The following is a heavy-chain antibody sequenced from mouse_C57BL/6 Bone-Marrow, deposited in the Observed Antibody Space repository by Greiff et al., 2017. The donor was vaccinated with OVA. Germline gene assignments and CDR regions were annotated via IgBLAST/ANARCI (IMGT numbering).Heavy chain of an antibody. V-gene: IGHV1-64*01. CDR2: IHPNSGST. D-gene: IGHD1-1*01. CDR1: GYTFTSYW. Sequence: QVQLKQPGAELVKPGASVKLSCKASGYTFTSYWMHWVKQRPGQGLEWIGMIHPNSGSTNYNEKFKSKATLTVDKSSSTAYMQLSSLTSEDSAVYYCAREGLITTVVATDFDYWGQGTTLTVSS. CDR3: AREGLITTVVATDFDY. J-gene: IGHJ2*01.